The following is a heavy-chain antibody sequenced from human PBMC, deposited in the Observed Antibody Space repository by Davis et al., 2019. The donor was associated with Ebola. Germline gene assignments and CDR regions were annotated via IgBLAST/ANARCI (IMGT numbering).Heavy chain of an antibody. V-gene: IGHV3-74*01. CDR1: GFTFSSYW. Sequence: HTGGSLRLSCAASGFTFSSYWMHWVRQAPGKGLVWVSRINSDGSSTSYADSVKGRFTISRDNAKNSLYLQMNSLRAEDTAVYYCARDAVADLYYYGMDVWGQGTTVTVSS. CDR3: ARDAVADLYYYGMDV. CDR2: INSDGSST. J-gene: IGHJ6*02. D-gene: IGHD6-19*01.